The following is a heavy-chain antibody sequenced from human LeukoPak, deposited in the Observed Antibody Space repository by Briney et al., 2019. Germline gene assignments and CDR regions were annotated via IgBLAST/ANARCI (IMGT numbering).Heavy chain of an antibody. V-gene: IGHV3-30*03. Sequence: PGGSLRLSCAASGFTFSSYGMHWVRQAPGKGLEWVAVISYDGSNKYYADSVKGRFTISRDNSKNTLYLQMNSLRAEDTAVYYCARVNLRWELTGYFDYWGQGTLVTVSS. CDR3: ARVNLRWELTGYFDY. J-gene: IGHJ4*02. CDR1: GFTFSSYG. CDR2: ISYDGSNK. D-gene: IGHD1-26*01.